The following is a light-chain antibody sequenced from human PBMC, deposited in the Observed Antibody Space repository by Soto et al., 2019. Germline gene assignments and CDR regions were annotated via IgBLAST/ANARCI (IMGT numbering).Light chain of an antibody. V-gene: IGLV2-14*01. CDR1: SRDVGGYNY. CDR2: DVS. CDR3: ISYTSSSTPYV. Sequence: QSALTQPASVSGSPGQSITIACTGTSRDVGGYNYVSWYQQHPGKAPKLMIYDVSNRPSGVSNRFSGSKSGNTASLTISGLQAEDEADYYCISYTSSSTPYVFGTGTKLT. J-gene: IGLJ1*01.